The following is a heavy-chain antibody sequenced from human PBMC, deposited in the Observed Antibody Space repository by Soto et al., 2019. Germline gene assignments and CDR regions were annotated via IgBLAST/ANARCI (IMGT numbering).Heavy chain of an antibody. V-gene: IGHV5-51*01. CDR3: ARKRTYYYDSSDAFDI. CDR1: GYSFTSYW. D-gene: IGHD3-22*01. J-gene: IGHJ3*02. CDR2: TYPGDSDT. Sequence: GESLKISCKGPGYSFTSYWIGWVRQMPGKGLEWMGITYPGDSDTRYSPSFQGQVTISADKSISTAYLQWSSLKASDTAMYYCARKRTYYYDSSDAFDIWGQGTMVTVS.